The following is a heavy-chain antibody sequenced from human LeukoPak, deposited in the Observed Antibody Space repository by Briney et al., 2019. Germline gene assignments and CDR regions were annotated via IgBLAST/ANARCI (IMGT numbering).Heavy chain of an antibody. J-gene: IGHJ4*02. CDR3: ARGYVYSYDY. CDR1: GFAFSDYD. Sequence: GGPLRLSCVASGFAFSDYDMHWVRQAPGKGLEWVSAIGTASDAYYPGTVRGRFTVSRDNAKNSLYLQMNSLRAGDTAVYYCARGYVYSYDYWGQGIMVTVSS. CDR2: IGTASDA. D-gene: IGHD3-16*01. V-gene: IGHV3-13*01.